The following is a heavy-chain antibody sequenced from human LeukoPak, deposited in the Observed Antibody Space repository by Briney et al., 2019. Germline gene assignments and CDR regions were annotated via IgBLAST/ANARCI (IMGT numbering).Heavy chain of an antibody. CDR2: IFYSGST. CDR1: GGSINSGRYY. D-gene: IGHD2-15*01. J-gene: IGHJ4*02. CDR3: ARRKAYCSGSLCYADY. Sequence: SETLSLTCAVSGGSINSGRYYWGWIRQPPGKGLEWIGSIFYSGSTYYNPSLKSRVTISVDTSKNQFSLKLSSVTAADTAVYYCARRKAYCSGSLCYADYWGQGSLVIVSS. V-gene: IGHV4-39*01.